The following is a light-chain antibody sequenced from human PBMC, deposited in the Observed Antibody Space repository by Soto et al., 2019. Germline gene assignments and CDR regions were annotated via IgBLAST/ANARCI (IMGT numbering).Light chain of an antibody. CDR3: QQYNNWPIT. Sequence: EIEMTQSPATLSVSPGERATLSCRASQSVSSNLVWYQQKPGQPPRLLIYGASTRATGIPARFSGSGSGTDFTLIISSLQSEDFAVYYCQQYNNWPITFGQGTRLEIK. J-gene: IGKJ5*01. V-gene: IGKV3-15*01. CDR2: GAS. CDR1: QSVSSN.